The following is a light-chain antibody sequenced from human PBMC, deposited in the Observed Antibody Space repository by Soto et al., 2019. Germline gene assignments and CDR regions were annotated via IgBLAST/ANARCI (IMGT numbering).Light chain of an antibody. CDR3: SLYTSSSTFVV. CDR2: EVS. CDR1: SSDVGSYNR. Sequence: QSALTQPPSVSGSPGQSVTISCTGISSDVGSYNRVSWYQQPPGTAPKLMIYEVSNRPSGVPDRFSGSKSGNTASLTISGLQAEDEADYYCSLYTSSSTFVVFGGGTKLTVL. J-gene: IGLJ2*01. V-gene: IGLV2-18*01.